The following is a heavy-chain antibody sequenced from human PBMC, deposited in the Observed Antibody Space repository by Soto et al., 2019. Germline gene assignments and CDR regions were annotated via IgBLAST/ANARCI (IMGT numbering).Heavy chain of an antibody. CDR1: GYTFTSYG. D-gene: IGHD3-3*01. V-gene: IGHV1-18*01. CDR3: ARDQVDGRDYDFWSGELATYYYYGMEV. CDR2: ISAYNGNT. Sequence: ASVQVSCKASGYTFTSYGISWVRQAPGQGLEWMGWISAYNGNTNYAQKLQGRVTMTTDTSTSTAYMELRSLRSDDTAVYYCARDQVDGRDYDFWSGELATYYYYGMEVCGQ. J-gene: IGHJ6*02.